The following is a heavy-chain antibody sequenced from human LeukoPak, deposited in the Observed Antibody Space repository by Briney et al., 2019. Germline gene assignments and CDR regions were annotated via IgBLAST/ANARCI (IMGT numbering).Heavy chain of an antibody. J-gene: IGHJ4*02. CDR1: GFTFSSYA. V-gene: IGHV3-15*01. CDR3: TTDTPHDYADY. CDR2: IKSKTDGGTT. Sequence: GGSLRLSCAASGFTFSSYAMSWVRQAPGKGLEWVGRIKSKTDGGTTDYAAPVKGRFTISRDDSKNTLYLQMNSLKTEDTAVYYCTTDTPHDYADYWGQGTLVTVSS.